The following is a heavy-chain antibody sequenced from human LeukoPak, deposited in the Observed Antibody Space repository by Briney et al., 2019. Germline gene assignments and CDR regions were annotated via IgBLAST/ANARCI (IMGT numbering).Heavy chain of an antibody. Sequence: ASVKVSCKVSGYTLTELSMHWVRQAPGKGVEWMGGFDLEEGETIYAQKFQGRVTITEDTATNKAYMELSSLRSEDTVVYYCATDPPTTYGDHGYWGQGTLVTVSS. CDR3: ATDPPTTYGDHGY. J-gene: IGHJ4*02. V-gene: IGHV1-24*01. CDR2: FDLEEGET. D-gene: IGHD4-17*01. CDR1: GYTLTELS.